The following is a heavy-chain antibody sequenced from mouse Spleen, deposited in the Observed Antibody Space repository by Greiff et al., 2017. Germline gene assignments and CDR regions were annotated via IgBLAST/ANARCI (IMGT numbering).Heavy chain of an antibody. D-gene: IGHD1-2*01. CDR2: IWSGGST. J-gene: IGHJ4*01. V-gene: IGHV2-2*02. Sequence: VQLQQSGPGLVQPSQSLSITCTVSGFSLTSYGVHWVRQSPGKGLEWLGVIWSGGSTDYNAAFISRLSISKDNSKSQVFFKMNSLQANDTAIYYCARKITTAGDYAMDYWGQGTSVTVSS. CDR3: ARKITTAGDYAMDY. CDR1: GFSLTSYG.